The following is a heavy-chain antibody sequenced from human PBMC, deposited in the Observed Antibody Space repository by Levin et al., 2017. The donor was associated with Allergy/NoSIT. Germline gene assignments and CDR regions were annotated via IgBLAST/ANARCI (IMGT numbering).Heavy chain of an antibody. J-gene: IGHJ4*01. CDR1: GFTFSTYD. Sequence: GESLKISCAASGFTFSTYDMHWVRQPTGKGLEWVSAIGSAGDTFYPGSVKGRFTISRENAKNSLYLQMDSLRAGDTAVYYCATGAGGNFDYWGQGTLVTVSS. V-gene: IGHV3-13*01. D-gene: IGHD1-26*01. CDR2: IGSAGDT. CDR3: ATGAGGNFDY.